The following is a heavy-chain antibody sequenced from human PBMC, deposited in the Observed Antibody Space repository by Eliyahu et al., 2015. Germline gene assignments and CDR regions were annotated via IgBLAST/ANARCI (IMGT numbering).Heavy chain of an antibody. CDR3: ARGRLIPTALSREWRRWFAP. CDR2: IKHIGDT. CDR1: GGSLSXXY. J-gene: IGHJ5*02. Sequence: QVQLQQWGAGLLKPSETLSLTCVVNGGSLSXXYWGWIRQTPGKGVGWVGEIKHIGDTNYNPSLKSRVTISVGTSKNQFSLNLSSVTAADTAVYYCARGRLIPTALSREWRRWFAPWGQGTLVTVSS. D-gene: IGHD2-21*02. V-gene: IGHV4-34*02.